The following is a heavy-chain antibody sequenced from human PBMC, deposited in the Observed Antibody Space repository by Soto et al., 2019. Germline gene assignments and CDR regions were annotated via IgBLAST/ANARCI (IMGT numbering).Heavy chain of an antibody. CDR3: ARQSYYDSSGYYQSPFDY. J-gene: IGHJ4*02. D-gene: IGHD3-22*01. CDR1: GDSISNSDYY. V-gene: IGHV4-30-4*01. Sequence: NPSETLSLTCTVSGDSISNSDYYWNWIRQSPGKGLEWIASIDYSGSTYYNPSLKSRVVISADTSKNLFSLKLSSVTAADTAVYYCARQSYYDSSGYYQSPFDYWGQGTLVTVSS. CDR2: IDYSGST.